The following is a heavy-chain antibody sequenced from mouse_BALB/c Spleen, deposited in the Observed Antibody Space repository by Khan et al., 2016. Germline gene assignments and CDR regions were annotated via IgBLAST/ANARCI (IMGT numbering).Heavy chain of an antibody. CDR2: IDPENGAT. Sequence: AQLQQSGAELVRSGASVRLSCTASGFNIKDYYIHWVKQRPEQGLEWIGWIDPENGATEYAPKFQGKATMTADTSSNTAYLQLSRLTSEDTAVYYCNAIYYGNYIYFDYWGQGTTLTVSS. V-gene: IGHV14-4*02. CDR3: NAIYYGNYIYFDY. J-gene: IGHJ2*01. CDR1: GFNIKDYY. D-gene: IGHD2-1*01.